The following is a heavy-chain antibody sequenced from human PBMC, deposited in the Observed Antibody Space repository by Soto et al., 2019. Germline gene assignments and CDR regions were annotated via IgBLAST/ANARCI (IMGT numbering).Heavy chain of an antibody. J-gene: IGHJ4*02. CDR2: ISAYNGNT. V-gene: IGHV1-18*01. Sequence: QIQLVQSGAEVKKPGASVKVSCKASGYTFSGYHITWVRQAPGQGLEWMGWISAYNGNTNYAQNLQGRVTMTKAPSTSTAYMELRSLRSDDTAVYYCARDLPPVDYWGQGTLVTVSS. CDR1: GYTFSGYH. CDR3: ARDLPPVDY.